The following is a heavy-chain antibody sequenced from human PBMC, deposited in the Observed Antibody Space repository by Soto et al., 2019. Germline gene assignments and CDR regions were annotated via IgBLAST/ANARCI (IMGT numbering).Heavy chain of an antibody. CDR2: ISSSSSTI. V-gene: IGHV3-48*02. Sequence: EVQLVESGGGLVQPGGSLRLSCAASGFTFSSYSMNWVRQAPGKGLEWVSYISSSSSTIYYADSVKGRFTISRDNAKNSLYLQMNSLRDEDTAVYYCARGPHGGLLTYFAYWGQGTLVTVSS. CDR1: GFTFSSYS. J-gene: IGHJ4*02. D-gene: IGHD3-22*01. CDR3: ARGPHGGLLTYFAY.